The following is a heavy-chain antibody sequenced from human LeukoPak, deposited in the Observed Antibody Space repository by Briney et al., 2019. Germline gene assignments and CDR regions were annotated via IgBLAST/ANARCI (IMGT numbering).Heavy chain of an antibody. Sequence: PSESLSLTCSVSGGSISGSYWSWIPPPAGKGLGWIGRISASGNTFYNPSLESRVTMSVDTSGIHFSLNLTSITAAHTAVYYCTRETAWPEDTPKILFPYFDYWGQGILVTVSS. V-gene: IGHV4-4*07. D-gene: IGHD2-15*01. CDR2: ISASGNT. CDR1: GGSISGSY. J-gene: IGHJ4*02. CDR3: TRETAWPEDTPKILFPYFDY.